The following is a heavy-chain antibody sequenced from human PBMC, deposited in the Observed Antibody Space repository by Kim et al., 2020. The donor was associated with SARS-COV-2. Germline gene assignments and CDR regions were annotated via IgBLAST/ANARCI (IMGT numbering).Heavy chain of an antibody. CDR3: ASRSSGHNYFNY. Sequence: SETLSLTCTVSGDSISSYYWSWIRQPAGKGLEWIGRIYATGNTNYNPSLKSRVTMSIDTSKNQFSLTLTSVTAADTAVYYCASRSSGHNYFNYWGQGTLVTVSS. CDR2: IYATGNT. V-gene: IGHV4-4*07. J-gene: IGHJ4*02. D-gene: IGHD6-25*01. CDR1: GDSISSYY.